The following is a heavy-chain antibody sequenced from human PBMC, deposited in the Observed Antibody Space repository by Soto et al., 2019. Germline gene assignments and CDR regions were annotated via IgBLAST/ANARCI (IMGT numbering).Heavy chain of an antibody. CDR2: IIPITGAT. J-gene: IGHJ4*02. CDR3: ARNYDDSSDRGYLDY. V-gene: IGHV1-2*02. CDR1: GYTFTRYY. Sequence: GASVKVSYKASGYTFTRYYIHWVRQAPGQGLAWMGWIIPITGATTYALKFQGRVTMSRDTSITTAYMELIRLRSDDTAVYYCARNYDDSSDRGYLDYWGRVTPVTF. D-gene: IGHD3-22*01.